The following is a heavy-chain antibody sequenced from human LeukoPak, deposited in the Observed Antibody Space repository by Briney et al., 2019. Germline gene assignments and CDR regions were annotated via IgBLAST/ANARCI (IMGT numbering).Heavy chain of an antibody. Sequence: SETLSLTCTVSGGSISSYYWRWIRQPPREGLEWIGYIYYSGSTNYNPSLKSRVTISVDTSKNQFSLKLSSVTAADTAVYYCARDPGFAFDIWGQGTMVTVSS. CDR2: IYYSGST. J-gene: IGHJ3*02. D-gene: IGHD3-10*01. CDR3: ARDPGFAFDI. CDR1: GGSISSYY. V-gene: IGHV4-59*01.